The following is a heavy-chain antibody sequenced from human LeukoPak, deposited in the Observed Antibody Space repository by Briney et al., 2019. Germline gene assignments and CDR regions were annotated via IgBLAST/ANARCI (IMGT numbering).Heavy chain of an antibody. J-gene: IGHJ4*02. CDR2: INPNSGGT. D-gene: IGHD6-6*01. CDR1: GYTFTGYY. CDR3: ARVGPGSSSCDY. V-gene: IGHV1-2*02. Sequence: ASVKVSCKASGYTFTGYYMHWVRQAPGQGLEWMGWINPNSGGTNYAQKFQGRVTMTRDTSISTAYMELRSLRSDDMAVYYCARVGPGSSSCDYWGQGTLVTVSS.